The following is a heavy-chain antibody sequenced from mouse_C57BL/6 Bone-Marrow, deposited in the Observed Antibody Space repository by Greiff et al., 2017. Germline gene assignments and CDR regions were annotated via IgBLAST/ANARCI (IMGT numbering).Heavy chain of an antibody. Sequence: QVQLKESGAELVRPGASVKLSCKASGYTFTDYYINWVKQRPGQGLEWIARIYPGSGNTYYNEKFKGKATLTAEKSSSTAYMQLSSLTSEDSAVYFCARSWLYAMDYWGQGTSVTVSS. D-gene: IGHD2-2*01. CDR3: ARSWLYAMDY. J-gene: IGHJ4*01. CDR2: IYPGSGNT. CDR1: GYTFTDYY. V-gene: IGHV1-76*01.